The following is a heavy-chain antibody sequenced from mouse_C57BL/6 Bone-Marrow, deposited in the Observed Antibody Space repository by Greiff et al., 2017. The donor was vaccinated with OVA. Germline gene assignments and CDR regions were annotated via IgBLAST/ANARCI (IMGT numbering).Heavy chain of an antibody. CDR2: IDPENGDT. CDR1: GFNIKDDY. CDR3: TFDGYYFDY. V-gene: IGHV14-4*01. J-gene: IGHJ2*01. D-gene: IGHD2-3*01. Sequence: EVQLVESGAELVRPGASVKLSCTASGFNIKDDYMHWVKQRPEQGLEWIGWIDPENGDTEYASKFQGKATITADTSSNTAYLQLSSLTSEDTAVYYCTFDGYYFDYWGQGTTLTVSS.